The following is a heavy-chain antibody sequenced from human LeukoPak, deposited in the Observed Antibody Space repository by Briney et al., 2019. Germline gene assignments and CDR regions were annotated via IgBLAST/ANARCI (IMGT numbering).Heavy chain of an antibody. J-gene: IGHJ5*02. CDR3: ARDSLVHPNRWFDP. V-gene: IGHV4-4*07. D-gene: IGHD6-13*01. CDR2: IYTSGST. Sequence: SETLSLTCTVSGGSISSDYWSWIRQPDGKGLEWMGRIYTSGSTNYNPSLKSRVSMSVDWTRNQFSLKLRSVTAADTAVYYCARDSLVHPNRWFDPWGQGTLVIVSP. CDR1: GGSISSDY.